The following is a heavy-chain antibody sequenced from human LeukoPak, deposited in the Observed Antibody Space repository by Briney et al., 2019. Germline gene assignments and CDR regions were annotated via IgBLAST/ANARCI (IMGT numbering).Heavy chain of an antibody. CDR3: ARGGGYYDSSGYYRIDY. J-gene: IGHJ4*02. D-gene: IGHD3-22*01. V-gene: IGHV1-2*02. CDR2: INPNSGGT. CDR1: GYTFTGYY. Sequence: ASVKVSCKASGYTFTGYYMHWVRQAPGQGLEWMGWINPNSGGTNYAQKFQGRVTMTTDTSTSTAYMELRSLRSDDTAVYYCARGGGYYDSSGYYRIDYWGQGTLVTVSS.